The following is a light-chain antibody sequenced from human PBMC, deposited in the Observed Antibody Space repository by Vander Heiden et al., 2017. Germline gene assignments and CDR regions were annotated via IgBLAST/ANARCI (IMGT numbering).Light chain of an antibody. Sequence: DIQMTQSPSSLSASVGDRVTITCRASQSIASSLNWYQQKPGKAPNLLIYDASTLQSGVPSRFTAIGSGTDFTLTISSLQPEDFATYYCQQSYTIPLTFGQGTKLEIK. V-gene: IGKV1-39*01. CDR1: QSIASS. J-gene: IGKJ2*01. CDR3: QQSYTIPLT. CDR2: DAS.